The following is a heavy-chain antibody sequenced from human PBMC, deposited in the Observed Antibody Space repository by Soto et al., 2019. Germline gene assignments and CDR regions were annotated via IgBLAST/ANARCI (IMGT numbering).Heavy chain of an antibody. J-gene: IGHJ4*02. CDR1: GGSIGSYY. Sequence: SETLSLTCTVSGGSIGSYYWSWIRQPPGKGLEWIGYIYYSGSTNYNPSLKSRVTISVDTSKNQFSLKLSSVTAADTAVYYCARSEVDWYYGSGSLEGWGQGTLVTVSS. D-gene: IGHD3-10*01. V-gene: IGHV4-59*01. CDR3: ARSEVDWYYGSGSLEG. CDR2: IYYSGST.